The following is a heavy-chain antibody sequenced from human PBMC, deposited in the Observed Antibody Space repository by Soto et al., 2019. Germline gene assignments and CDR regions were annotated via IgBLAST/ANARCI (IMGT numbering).Heavy chain of an antibody. Sequence: GASVKVSCKASGGTFSSYAISWVRQAPGQGLEWMGGIIPIFGTANYAQKFQGRVTITADESTSTAYMELSSLRSEETAVYYCARDIVSAAGDNYYYSGMDVWGQGTTVTVSS. CDR1: GGTFSSYA. CDR3: ARDIVSAAGDNYYYSGMDV. CDR2: IIPIFGTA. J-gene: IGHJ6*02. V-gene: IGHV1-69*13. D-gene: IGHD6-13*01.